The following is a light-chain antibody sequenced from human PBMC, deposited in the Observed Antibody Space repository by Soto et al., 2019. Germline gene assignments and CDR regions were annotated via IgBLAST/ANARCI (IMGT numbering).Light chain of an antibody. CDR2: GAS. Sequence: EIVMTQYPDALSVSPGERATLSCGASQSVSSALAWYQQKPGQAPRLLIYGASTRATGIPARFSGSGSGTEFTLTISSLKPDDFATYYCQQYNSYSQTFGHGTKVDIK. J-gene: IGKJ1*01. CDR3: QQYNSYSQT. V-gene: IGKV3-15*01. CDR1: QSVSSA.